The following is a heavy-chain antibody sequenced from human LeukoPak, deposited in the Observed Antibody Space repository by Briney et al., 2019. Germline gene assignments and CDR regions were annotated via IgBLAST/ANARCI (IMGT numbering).Heavy chain of an antibody. V-gene: IGHV4-38-2*02. CDR1: GYSIRSGYY. CDR2: IYQSGST. CDR3: ARVPGPNWFDP. Sequence: PLETLSLTCTVSGYSIRSGYYWGWIRQPPGKGLEWIGCIYQSGSTYYNPSLKSRVTISIDTSKNHFSLKLSSVTAADTAVYYCARVPGPNWFDPWGQGTLVTVSS. J-gene: IGHJ5*02.